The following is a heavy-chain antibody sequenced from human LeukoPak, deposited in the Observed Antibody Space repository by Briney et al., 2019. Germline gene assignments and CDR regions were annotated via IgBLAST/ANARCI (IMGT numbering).Heavy chain of an antibody. CDR1: GYTFTSYA. CDR3: AAPKDYYDSSDAFDI. D-gene: IGHD3-22*01. Sequence: ASVKVSCKASGYTFTSYAMNWVRQAPGQGLEWMGWINTNTGNPTYAQVFKGRFVFSLDTSVSTAYLQISSLKAEDTAVYYCAAPKDYYDSSDAFDIWGQGTMVTVSS. J-gene: IGHJ3*02. V-gene: IGHV7-4-1*02. CDR2: INTNTGNP.